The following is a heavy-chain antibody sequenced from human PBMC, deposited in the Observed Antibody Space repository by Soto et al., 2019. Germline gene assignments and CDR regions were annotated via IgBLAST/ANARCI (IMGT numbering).Heavy chain of an antibody. J-gene: IGHJ4*02. CDR1: GGTFSSYA. Sequence: QVQLVQSGAEVQKPGSSVKVSCKASGGTFSSYAISWVRQAPGQGLECMGGIIPVFGTANYAQKFQGRVKINADECVSTVYMQQSSLRSEDTAVYYCARRCNDLPNWGQGTLVSVSS. CDR2: IIPVFGTA. CDR3: ARRCNDLPN. V-gene: IGHV1-69*01. D-gene: IGHD2-8*01.